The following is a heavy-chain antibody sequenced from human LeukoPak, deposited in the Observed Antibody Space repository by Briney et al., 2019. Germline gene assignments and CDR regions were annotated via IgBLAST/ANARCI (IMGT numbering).Heavy chain of an antibody. CDR2: IYYSGNT. D-gene: IGHD3-3*01. J-gene: IGHJ4*02. CDR1: GGSISGSGYY. V-gene: IGHV4-39*01. Sequence: SETLSLTCTVSGGSISGSGYYWGWIRQPPGKGLEWIGSIYYSGNTSYDPSLKSRVTISVDTSKNQFSLKLTSVTAADTAVYYCARTTPFWSGYFAYWGQGTLVTVSS. CDR3: ARTTPFWSGYFAY.